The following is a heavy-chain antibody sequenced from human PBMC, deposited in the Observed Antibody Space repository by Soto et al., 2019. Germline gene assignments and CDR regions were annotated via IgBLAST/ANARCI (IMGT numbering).Heavy chain of an antibody. J-gene: IGHJ4*02. CDR3: ARGRGTLRGSSGYYCFPQVHYFDY. CDR1: GGSFSGYY. CDR2: INHSGST. Sequence: QVQLQQWGAGLLKPSETLSLTCAVYGGSFSGYYWSWIRQPPGKGLEWIGEINHSGSTNYNPSLKSRVTISVDTSKNQFSLKLSSVTAADTAVYYCARGRGTLRGSSGYYCFPQVHYFDYWGQGTLVTVSS. D-gene: IGHD3-22*01. V-gene: IGHV4-34*01.